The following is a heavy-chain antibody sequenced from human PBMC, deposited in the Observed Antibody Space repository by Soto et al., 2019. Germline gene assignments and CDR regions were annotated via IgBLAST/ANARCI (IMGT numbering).Heavy chain of an antibody. CDR3: ARVRQGGDYGHDAFDI. CDR2: ISAYNGKT. D-gene: IGHD4-17*01. Sequence: GGEVKKPGASVKVSCKASGYTFTSYAFSWVRQAPGHGLEWMGWISAYNGKTNYAQKVQGRVTMTTDTSTSTAYMDLRSLRSDDTAVYYCARVRQGGDYGHDAFDIWGQGTMVTVSS. CDR1: GYTFTSYA. J-gene: IGHJ3*02. V-gene: IGHV1-18*01.